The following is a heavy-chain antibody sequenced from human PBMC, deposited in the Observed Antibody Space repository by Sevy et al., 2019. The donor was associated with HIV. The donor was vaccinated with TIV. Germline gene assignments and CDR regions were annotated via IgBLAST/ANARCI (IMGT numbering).Heavy chain of an antibody. CDR2: IYTSGST. V-gene: IGHV4-61*02. CDR1: GGSISSGSYY. Sequence: SETLSLTCTVSGGSISSGSYYWSWIRQPAGKGLEWIGRIYTSGSTNYNPSLKSRVTISVDTSKNQFSLKLSSVTAADTAVYYGAGGTGGGGGTKFGWGDILTGYYSYYYYYMDVWGKGTTVTVSS. CDR3: AGGTGGGGGTKFGWGDILTGYYSYYYYYMDV. D-gene: IGHD3-9*01. J-gene: IGHJ6*03.